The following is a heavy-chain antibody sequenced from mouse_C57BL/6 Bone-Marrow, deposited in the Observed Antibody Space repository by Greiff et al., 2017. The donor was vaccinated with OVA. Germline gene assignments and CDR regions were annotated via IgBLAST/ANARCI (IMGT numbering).Heavy chain of an antibody. CDR3: ARENGLFYAMDY. CDR1: GYSFTSYY. CDR2: IYPGSGNT. V-gene: IGHV1-66*01. Sequence: QVHVKQSGPELVKPGASVKISCKASGYSFTSYYIHWVKQRPGQGLEWIGWIYPGSGNTKYNEKFKGKATLTADTSSSTAYMQLSSLTSEDSAVYYCARENGLFYAMDYWGQGTSVTVSS. J-gene: IGHJ4*01.